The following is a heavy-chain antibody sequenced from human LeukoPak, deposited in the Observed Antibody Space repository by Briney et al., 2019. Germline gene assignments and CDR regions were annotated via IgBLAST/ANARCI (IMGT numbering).Heavy chain of an antibody. CDR2: INHSGST. D-gene: IGHD2-2*01. V-gene: IGHV4-39*07. CDR1: GGSISSSSYY. J-gene: IGHJ4*02. CDR3: ARGRRYCSSTSCYLFDY. Sequence: PSETLSLTCTDSGGSISSSSYYWSWIRQPPGKGLEWIGEINHSGSTNYNPSLKSRVTISVDTSKNQFSLKLSSVTAADTAVYYCARGRRYCSSTSCYLFDYWGQGTLVTVSS.